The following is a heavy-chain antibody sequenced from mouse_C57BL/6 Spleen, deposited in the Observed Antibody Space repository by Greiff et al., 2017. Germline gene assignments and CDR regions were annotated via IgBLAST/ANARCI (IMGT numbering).Heavy chain of an antibody. Sequence: QVQLQQSGAELVRPGTSVKVSCKASGYAFTNYLIEWVKQRPGQGLEWIGVINPGSGGTNYNEKFKGKATLTADKSSSTAYMQLSSLTSEDSAVYFCARRGTTVVAGFDYWGQGTTRTVSS. CDR1: GYAFTNYL. CDR3: ARRGTTVVAGFDY. V-gene: IGHV1-54*01. CDR2: INPGSGGT. J-gene: IGHJ2*01. D-gene: IGHD1-1*01.